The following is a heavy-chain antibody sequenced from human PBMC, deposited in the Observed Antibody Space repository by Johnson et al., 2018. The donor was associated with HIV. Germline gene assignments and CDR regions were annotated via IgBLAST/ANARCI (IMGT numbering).Heavy chain of an antibody. D-gene: IGHD1-1*01. CDR1: GFTFSSHP. CDR2: ISYDGTNK. CDR3: AREELEPDVFDI. V-gene: IGHV3-30-3*01. J-gene: IGHJ3*02. Sequence: HVQLVESGGGVVQPGRSLRLSCAASGFTFSSHPMHWVRQAPGKGLEWVALISYDGTNKYYADSVKGRFTISRDNSKNTLYLQVNSLRAEDTAVYYCAREELEPDVFDIWGQGTMVTVSS.